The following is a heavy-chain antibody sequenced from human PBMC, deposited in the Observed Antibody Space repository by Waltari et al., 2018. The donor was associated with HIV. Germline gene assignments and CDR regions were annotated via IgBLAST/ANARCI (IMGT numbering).Heavy chain of an antibody. CDR3: ARGLPTGDIVVVPASEAWFDP. Sequence: QVQLQQWGAGLLKPSETLSLTCAVYGGSFSGYYWSWIRQPPGKGLEWIGEINHSGSTNYHPALKRRVTISVDTSKNQFSLKVSSVTAADTAVYYCARGLPTGDIVVVPASEAWFDPWGQGTLVTVSS. CDR1: GGSFSGYY. CDR2: INHSGST. J-gene: IGHJ5*02. V-gene: IGHV4-34*01. D-gene: IGHD2-2*01.